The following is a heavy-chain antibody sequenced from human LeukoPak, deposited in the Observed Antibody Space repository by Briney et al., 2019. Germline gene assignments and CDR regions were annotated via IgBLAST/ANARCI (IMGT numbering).Heavy chain of an antibody. CDR2: ISYDGSNK. CDR3: ARDTSHGSGSYYNWVGGFLRQKNYYYYYMDV. J-gene: IGHJ6*03. CDR1: GFTFSSYA. D-gene: IGHD3-10*01. V-gene: IGHV3-30*04. Sequence: GGSLRLSCAASGFTFSSYAMHWVRQAPGKGLEWVAVISYDGSNKYYADSVKGRFTISRDNSKNTLYLQMNSLRAEDTALYYCARDTSHGSGSYYNWVGGFLRQKNYYYYYMDVWGKGTTVTVSS.